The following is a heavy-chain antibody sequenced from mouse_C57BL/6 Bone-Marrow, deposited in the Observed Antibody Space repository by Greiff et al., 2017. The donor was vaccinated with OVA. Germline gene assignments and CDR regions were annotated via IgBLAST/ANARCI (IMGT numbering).Heavy chain of an antibody. V-gene: IGHV1-52*01. Sequence: QVQLQQPGAELVRPGSSVKLSCKASGYTFTSYWMHWVKQRPIQGLEWIGNIDPSDSETHYNQKFKDKATLTVDKSSSTAYMQLSSLTSEDSAVYYCARWEYDVGAWFAYWGQGTLVTVSA. J-gene: IGHJ3*01. CDR1: GYTFTSYW. CDR2: IDPSDSET. D-gene: IGHD2-14*01. CDR3: ARWEYDVGAWFAY.